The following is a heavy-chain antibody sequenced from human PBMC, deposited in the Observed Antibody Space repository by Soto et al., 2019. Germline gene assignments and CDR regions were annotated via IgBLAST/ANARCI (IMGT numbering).Heavy chain of an antibody. D-gene: IGHD6-13*01. CDR1: GGTFSSYA. V-gene: IGHV1-69*01. Sequence: QVQLVQSGAEVKKPGSSVKVSCKASGGTFSSYAISWVRQAPGQGLEWMGGIIPIFGTANYAQKFQGRVTITADESTSAAYMELSSLRSEDTAVYYCARGGPLDSSSWYRGTDYWGQGTLVTVSS. CDR2: IIPIFGTA. CDR3: ARGGPLDSSSWYRGTDY. J-gene: IGHJ4*02.